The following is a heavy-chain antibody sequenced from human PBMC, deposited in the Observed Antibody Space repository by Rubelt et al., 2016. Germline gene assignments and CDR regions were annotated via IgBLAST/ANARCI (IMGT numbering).Heavy chain of an antibody. CDR1: GGSFSGYY. V-gene: IGHV4-34*01. CDR2: INHSGST. J-gene: IGHJ6*02. D-gene: IGHD3-3*01. CDR3: ARGLNFWSGYLAYYYGMDV. Sequence: QVQLQQWGAGLLKPSETLSLTCAVYGGSFSGYYWSWIRQPPGKGLEWIGEINHSGSTNYNPSLKSRFTVSVCPSKSQFSLMLSSVTSADTAVYYCARGLNFWSGYLAYYYGMDVWGQGTTVTVSS.